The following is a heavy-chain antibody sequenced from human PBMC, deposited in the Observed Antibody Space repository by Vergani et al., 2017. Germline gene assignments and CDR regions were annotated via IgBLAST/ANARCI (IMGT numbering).Heavy chain of an antibody. V-gene: IGHV3-33*01. CDR3: ARGGVHSSGWYQPDY. Sequence: QVQLVESGGGVVQPGRSLRLSCAASGFTFSSYGMLWVRQAPGKGLEWVAVIWYDGSNKYYADSVKGRFTISRDNSKNTLYLQMNSLRAEDTAVYYCARGGVHSSGWYQPDYWGQGTLVTVSS. J-gene: IGHJ4*02. D-gene: IGHD6-19*01. CDR1: GFTFSSYG. CDR2: IWYDGSNK.